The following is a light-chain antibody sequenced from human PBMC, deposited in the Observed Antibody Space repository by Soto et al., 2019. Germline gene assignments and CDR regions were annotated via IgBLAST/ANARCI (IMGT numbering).Light chain of an antibody. CDR2: EVY. J-gene: IGLJ1*01. CDR1: SSDVGGYNY. V-gene: IGLV2-8*01. Sequence: QSALTQPPSASGSPGQSVTISCTGTSSDVGGYNYVSWYQHHPGKAPKLIIYEVYKRPSGVPDRFSGSKSGNTAALTVSGLQAEDEADYYCSSYVGTNSYAFGTGTKVTVL. CDR3: SSYVGTNSYA.